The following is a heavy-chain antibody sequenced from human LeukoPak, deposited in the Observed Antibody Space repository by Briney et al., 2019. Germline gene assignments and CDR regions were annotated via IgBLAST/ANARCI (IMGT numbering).Heavy chain of an antibody. V-gene: IGHV1-69*02. Sequence: ASVKVSCKASGGTFSSYTISWVRRAPGQGLEWMGRIIPILGIANYAQKFQGRVTITADKSTSTAYMELSSLRSEDTAVYYCARSYGVGAFDIWGQGTMVTVSS. D-gene: IGHD3-10*01. CDR3: ARSYGVGAFDI. CDR1: GGTFSSYT. CDR2: IIPILGIA. J-gene: IGHJ3*02.